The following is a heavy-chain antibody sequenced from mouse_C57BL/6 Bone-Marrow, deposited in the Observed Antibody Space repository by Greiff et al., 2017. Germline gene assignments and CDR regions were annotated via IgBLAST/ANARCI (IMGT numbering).Heavy chain of an antibody. V-gene: IGHV8-8*01. CDR2: IWWDDDK. J-gene: IGHJ3*01. D-gene: IGHD2-3*01. CDR1: GFSLSTFGMG. CDR3: ARIGWLLRGAY. Sequence: QVQLKESGPGILQPSQTLSLTCSFSGFSLSTFGMGVGWIRQPSGKGLEWLAHIWWDDDKYYTPALQSWLTISKDTSKHQVFLKIANVDTADTATYYCARIGWLLRGAYWGQGTLVTVSA.